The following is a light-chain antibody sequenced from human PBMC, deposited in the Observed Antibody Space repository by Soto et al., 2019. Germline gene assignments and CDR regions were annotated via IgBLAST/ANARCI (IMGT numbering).Light chain of an antibody. Sequence: EIVLTQSPGTLSLSPEERATLSCRGSQRVSSGYLAWYQQKPGQTPRLLIYGDSGRATGIPARFSGSGSGTDLTLTISSLEPEDFAVYYCQKHGSSPWMCGQGTKVDIK. CDR1: QRVSSGY. CDR3: QKHGSSPWM. CDR2: GDS. V-gene: IGKV3-20*01. J-gene: IGKJ1*01.